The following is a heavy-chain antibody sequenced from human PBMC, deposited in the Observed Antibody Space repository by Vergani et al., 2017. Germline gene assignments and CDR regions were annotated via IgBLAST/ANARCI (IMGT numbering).Heavy chain of an antibody. CDR1: GYTFTGYY. V-gene: IGHV1-2*02. J-gene: IGHJ3*02. Sequence: QVQLVQSGAEVKKPGASVKVSCKASGYTFTGYYMHWVRQAPGQGLEWMGWINPNSGGTNYAQKFQGRVTMTRDTSISTAYMELSRLRSDDTAVYYCARGGRPTENYYDFWSGYYIGAFDIWGQGTMVTVSS. D-gene: IGHD3-3*01. CDR2: INPNSGGT. CDR3: ARGGRPTENYYDFWSGYYIGAFDI.